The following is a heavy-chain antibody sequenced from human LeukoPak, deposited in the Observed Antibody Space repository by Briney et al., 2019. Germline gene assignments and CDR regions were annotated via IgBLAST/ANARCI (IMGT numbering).Heavy chain of an antibody. V-gene: IGHV1-18*01. Sequence: ASVKVSCKASGYTFTSYGISWVRQAPGQGLEWMGWISAYNGNTNYAQKLQGRVTMTTDTSTSTAYMELRSLRSDDTAVYYCARETPPIVVAGPGKMDVWGQGTTVTVSS. J-gene: IGHJ6*02. D-gene: IGHD6-19*01. CDR3: ARETPPIVVAGPGKMDV. CDR2: ISAYNGNT. CDR1: GYTFTSYG.